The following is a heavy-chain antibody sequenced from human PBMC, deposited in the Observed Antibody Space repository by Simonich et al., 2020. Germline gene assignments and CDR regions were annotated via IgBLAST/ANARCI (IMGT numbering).Heavy chain of an antibody. CDR1: GCSISSYY. J-gene: IGHJ6*02. CDR3: ARSLGYYYYYYGMDV. Sequence: QVQLQESGPGLVKPSETLSLTCTVSGCSISSYYWSWIRQPPGKGLEWIGYIYYSGSTNYNPSLKSRVTISVDTSKNQISLKLSAVTAADTAVYYCARSLGYYYYYYGMDVWGQGTTVTVSS. D-gene: IGHD1-26*01. CDR2: IYYSGST. V-gene: IGHV4-59*08.